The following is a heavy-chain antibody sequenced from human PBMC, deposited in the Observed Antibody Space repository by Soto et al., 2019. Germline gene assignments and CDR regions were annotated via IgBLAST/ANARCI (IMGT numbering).Heavy chain of an antibody. J-gene: IGHJ3*02. CDR2: INPANGVA. V-gene: IGHV1-46*01. CDR1: GYTLTSHH. D-gene: IGHD1-1*01. Sequence: QVHLVQSGAEVKKPGASMKVSCTASGYTLTSHHVHWVRQAPGRRLEWMGSINPANGVAQYTARFQGRVIMTRDTSTSTVYMELRGLTSEDTAIFYCARGGGVGLDGSGAFDIWGQGTMVTVSS. CDR3: ARGGGVGLDGSGAFDI.